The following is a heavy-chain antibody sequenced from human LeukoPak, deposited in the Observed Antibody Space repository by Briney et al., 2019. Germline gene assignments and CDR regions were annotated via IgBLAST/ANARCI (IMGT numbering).Heavy chain of an antibody. J-gene: IGHJ3*02. CDR3: ARDLLRWELQPAFDI. V-gene: IGHV3-30-3*01. D-gene: IGHD1-26*01. CDR2: ISYDGSNK. CDR1: GFTFSSYA. Sequence: GSLRLSCAASGFTFSSYAMHWVRQAPGKGLEWVAVISYDGSNKYYADSVKGRFTISRDNSKNTLYLQMNSLRAEDTAVYYCARDLLRWELQPAFDIWGQGTMVTVSS.